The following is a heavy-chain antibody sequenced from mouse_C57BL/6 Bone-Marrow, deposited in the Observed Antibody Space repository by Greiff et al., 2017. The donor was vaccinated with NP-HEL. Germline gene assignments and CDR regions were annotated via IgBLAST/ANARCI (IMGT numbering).Heavy chain of an antibody. J-gene: IGHJ2*01. D-gene: IGHD1-1*01. CDR2: IYPRSGNT. CDR1: GYTFTSYG. V-gene: IGHV1-81*01. Sequence: QVQLQQSGAELARPGASVKLSCKASGYTFTSYGISWVKQRTGQGLEWIGEIYPRSGNTYYNEKFKGKATLTADKSSSTAYMELRSLTSEDSAVYFCARRGYYGSSHFDYWGQGTTLTVSS. CDR3: ARRGYYGSSHFDY.